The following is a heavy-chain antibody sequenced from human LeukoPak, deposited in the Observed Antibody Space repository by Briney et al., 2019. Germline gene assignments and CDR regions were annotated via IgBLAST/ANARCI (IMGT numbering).Heavy chain of an antibody. D-gene: IGHD1-14*01. V-gene: IGHV4-59*01. J-gene: IGHJ6*03. CDR3: ASGKAVPPYYYYYMDV. CDR2: IYYREHT. Sequence: SETLSLTCTVAGGSISSYYCRWIRQPPGKGLGWVGYIYYREHTNYTPSLKSRVTTSVDTSKNQFSLKLSSVTAADTAVYYCASGKAVPPYYYYYMDVWGKATTVTVSS. CDR1: GGSISSYY.